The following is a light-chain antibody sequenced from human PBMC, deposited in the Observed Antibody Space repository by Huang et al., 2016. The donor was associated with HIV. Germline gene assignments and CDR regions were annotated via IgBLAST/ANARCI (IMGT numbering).Light chain of an antibody. CDR1: RTVSTN. J-gene: IGKJ4*01. CDR2: GSS. CDR3: HQYNNWLLS. V-gene: IGKV3-15*01. Sequence: IVMTQSPATLSVSPGQRVTLPCRANRTVSTNLAWYQQRPGQAPRLLIYGSSTRAPGVPARFSGSGSGTDVSLTISSLQSEDFALYYCHQYNNWLLSFGGGTRVDI.